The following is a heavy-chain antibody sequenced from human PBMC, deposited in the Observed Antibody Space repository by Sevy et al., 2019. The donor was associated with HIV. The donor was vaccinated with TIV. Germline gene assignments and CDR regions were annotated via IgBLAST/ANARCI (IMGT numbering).Heavy chain of an antibody. CDR3: ARWGDSFDY. CDR1: GFTFSSYW. CDR2: IKQDGSEK. J-gene: IGHJ4*02. D-gene: IGHD3-16*01. V-gene: IGHV3-7*01. Sequence: GGSLRLSCAASGFTFSSYWMSWVRQAPGKGLEWVANIKQDGSEKYYVDSVRGRFTISRDDAKNSMYLQMSSLSAEDTDVYYCARWGDSFDYWGQGTLVTVSS.